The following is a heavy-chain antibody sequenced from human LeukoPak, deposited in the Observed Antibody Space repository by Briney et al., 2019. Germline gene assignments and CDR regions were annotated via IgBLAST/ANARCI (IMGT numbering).Heavy chain of an antibody. J-gene: IGHJ4*02. V-gene: IGHV3-21*01. CDR1: GFTFSSYS. CDR2: ISSSSSYI. D-gene: IGHD2-2*01. Sequence: PGGSLRLSCAASGFTFSSYSLNWVRQAPGKGLEWVSSISSSSSYIYYADSVRGRFTISRDNAKNSLYLQMNSLRAEDTAVYYCARDLGSTSCFDYWGQGTLVTASS. CDR3: ARDLGSTSCFDY.